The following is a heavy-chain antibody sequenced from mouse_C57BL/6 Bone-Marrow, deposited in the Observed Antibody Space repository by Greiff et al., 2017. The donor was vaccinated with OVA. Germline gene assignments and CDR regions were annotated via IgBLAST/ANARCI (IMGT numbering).Heavy chain of an antibody. V-gene: IGHV3-6*01. D-gene: IGHD3-2*02. Sequence: EVKLEESGPGLVKPSQSLSLTCSVTGYSITSGYYWNWIRQFPGNKLEWMGYISYDGSNNYNPSLKNRISITRDTSKNQFFLKLNSVTTEDTATYYCARGETAQAFYYFDYWGQGTTLTVSS. CDR3: ARGETAQAFYYFDY. J-gene: IGHJ2*01. CDR1: GYSITSGYY. CDR2: ISYDGSN.